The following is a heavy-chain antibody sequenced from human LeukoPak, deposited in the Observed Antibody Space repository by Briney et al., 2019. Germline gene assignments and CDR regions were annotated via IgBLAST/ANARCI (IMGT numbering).Heavy chain of an antibody. V-gene: IGHV3-66*01. CDR2: ISSDGNT. Sequence: PGGSLRLSCAASGFTVSSSSMNWVRLGPGKGLEWVSVISSDGNTYYADSVKGRFTISRDNSRNTLSLQMHGLRADDTAVYYCARGQEQFSSPWQWGPRRKNFYYYGMDVWGQGTTVTGSS. D-gene: IGHD6-19*01. J-gene: IGHJ6*02. CDR3: ARGQEQFSSPWQWGPRRKNFYYYGMDV. CDR1: GFTVSSSS.